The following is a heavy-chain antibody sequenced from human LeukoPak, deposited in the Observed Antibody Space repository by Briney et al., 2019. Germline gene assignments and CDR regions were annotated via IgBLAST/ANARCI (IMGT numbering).Heavy chain of an antibody. Sequence: SGCLSLTCAVSGGSISSDNWWIWVRQPPGKGLEWIGEIYHSGRANYNPSLKSRVNMSVDKSKNQFSLSLSSVTAADTAVYHCARGLYGSDSYWGQGNLVTVSS. CDR1: GGSISSDNW. CDR3: ARGLYGSDSY. V-gene: IGHV4-4*02. J-gene: IGHJ4*02. D-gene: IGHD6-19*01. CDR2: IYHSGRA.